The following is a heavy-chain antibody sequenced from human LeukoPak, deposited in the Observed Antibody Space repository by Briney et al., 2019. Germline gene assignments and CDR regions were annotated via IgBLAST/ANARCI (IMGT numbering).Heavy chain of an antibody. D-gene: IGHD3-10*02. Sequence: GGSLRLSCVASGFTYSHYGMNWVRQAPGKGLEWVSYISSSGSTIYYADSVKGRFTISRDNAKNSLYLQMNSLRAEDTAVYYCAELGITMIGGVWGKGTTVTISS. CDR3: AELGITMIGGV. V-gene: IGHV3-48*04. CDR2: ISSSGSTI. CDR1: GFTYSHYG. J-gene: IGHJ6*04.